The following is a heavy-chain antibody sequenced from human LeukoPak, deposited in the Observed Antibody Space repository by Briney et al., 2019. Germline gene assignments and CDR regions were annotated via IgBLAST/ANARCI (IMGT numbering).Heavy chain of an antibody. Sequence: ASVKVSCKASGYTFTGYYMHWVRQAPGQGLEWMGWINPNSGGTNYAQKFQGRVTMTRDTSISTAYMELSRLRSDDTAVYYCARIAGYSYYYYYYYMDVWGKGTTVTVSS. CDR3: ARIAGYSYYYYYYYMDV. CDR1: GYTFTGYY. J-gene: IGHJ6*03. D-gene: IGHD3-9*01. V-gene: IGHV1-2*02. CDR2: INPNSGGT.